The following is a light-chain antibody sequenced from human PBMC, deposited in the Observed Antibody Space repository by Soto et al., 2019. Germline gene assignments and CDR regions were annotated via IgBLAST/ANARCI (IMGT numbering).Light chain of an antibody. J-gene: IGKJ3*01. CDR3: QQRSNWPPFT. CDR1: QSISSY. Sequence: IVLTQSPATLSLSPGERATLSCSASQSISSYLAWYQQKPGQAPRLLIYDVYNRAPGIPARFSGSGSGTDFTLNISSLEPEDFAVYYCQQRSNWPPFTFGAGTKVDIK. V-gene: IGKV3-11*01. CDR2: DVY.